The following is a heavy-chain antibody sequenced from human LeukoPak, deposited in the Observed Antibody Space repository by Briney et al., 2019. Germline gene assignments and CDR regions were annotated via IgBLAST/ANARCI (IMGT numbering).Heavy chain of an antibody. D-gene: IGHD5-18*01. CDR1: GFTISNYG. CDR2: ISTSSSTI. V-gene: IGHV3-48*04. J-gene: IGHJ6*03. Sequence: GGSLRLSCAVSGFTISNYGMTWVRQAPGKGLEWVSYISTSSSTIYYADSVKGRFTISRDNARDSLYLQMNSLRAEDTAVYYCARVPSGYTLGYGYYYYYMDVWGKGTTVTVSS. CDR3: ARVPSGYTLGYGYYYYYMDV.